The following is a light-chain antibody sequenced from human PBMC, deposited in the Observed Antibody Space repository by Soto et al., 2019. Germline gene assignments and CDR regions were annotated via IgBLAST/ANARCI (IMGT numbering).Light chain of an antibody. V-gene: IGLV2-14*03. Sequence: QSALTQPASVSGSPGQSITISCVGSTSDVGGYNYVSWYQHHPGEAPKLLLYDVSARPSGISHRFSGSKSGNTASLTISGLQAEDEATYYCSASTSASTAPVLFGGGTQLTVL. J-gene: IGLJ3*02. CDR1: TSDVGGYNY. CDR3: SASTSASTAPVL. CDR2: DVS.